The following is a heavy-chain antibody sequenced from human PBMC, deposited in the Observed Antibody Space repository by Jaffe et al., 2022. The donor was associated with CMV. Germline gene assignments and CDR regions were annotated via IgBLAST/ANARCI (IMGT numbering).Heavy chain of an antibody. CDR2: IYYDGTT. D-gene: IGHD6-13*01. CDR3: ARATSNWYYFDH. V-gene: IGHV4-39*01. Sequence: QVQLQESGPGLVKASETLSLTCTVSGGSIYRGYFWGWVRQPPGKGLEWVGSIYYDGTTYYNPSLMSRVTTSVDRSKSQFSLRLTSVTAADTAIYYCARATSNWYYFDHWSQGSLVTVSS. CDR1: GGSIYRGYF. J-gene: IGHJ4*02.